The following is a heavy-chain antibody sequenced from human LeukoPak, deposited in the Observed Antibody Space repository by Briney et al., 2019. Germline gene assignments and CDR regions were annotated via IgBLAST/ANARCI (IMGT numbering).Heavy chain of an antibody. CDR3: AREGRFLEWFEADYYYYYMDV. D-gene: IGHD3-3*01. Sequence: PSETLSLTCTVSGGSISIYYWSWIRQPAGKGLEWIGRIYTSGSTNYNPSLKSRVTMSVDTSKNQFSLKLSSVTAADTAVYYCAREGRFLEWFEADYYYYYMDVWGEGTTVTVSS. CDR1: GGSISIYY. CDR2: IYTSGST. J-gene: IGHJ6*03. V-gene: IGHV4-4*07.